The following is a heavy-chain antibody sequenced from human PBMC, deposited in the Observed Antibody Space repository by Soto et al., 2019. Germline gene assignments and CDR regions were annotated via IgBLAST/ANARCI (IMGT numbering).Heavy chain of an antibody. Sequence: EMRLVGSGGGLVQPGGALRLSCEGSGFTFSSSWMSWVRQTPGKGLEWVANINQGESEKNYVDSVKGRFTVSRDNAKSSVYLQMSSLRVEDTAVYYCARGHYGMDVWGQGTTVIVSS. CDR3: ARGHYGMDV. CDR1: GFTFSSSW. CDR2: INQGESEK. J-gene: IGHJ6*02. V-gene: IGHV3-7*04.